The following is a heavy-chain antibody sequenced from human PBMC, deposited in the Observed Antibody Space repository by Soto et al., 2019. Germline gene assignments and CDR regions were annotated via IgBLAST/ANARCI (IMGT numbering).Heavy chain of an antibody. Sequence: SETLSLTCAVSGGSVSGSYYYWAWLRQSPGKGPEWIGSVFHTGFTSYDPSLESRVSVSVDTSKSQFSLKLSAVTASDTAVYYCATSQKGYNWNYFDHWGQGALVTVSS. CDR2: VFHTGFT. J-gene: IGHJ4*02. CDR1: GGSVSGSYYY. CDR3: ATSQKGYNWNYFDH. V-gene: IGHV4-39*01. D-gene: IGHD1-1*01.